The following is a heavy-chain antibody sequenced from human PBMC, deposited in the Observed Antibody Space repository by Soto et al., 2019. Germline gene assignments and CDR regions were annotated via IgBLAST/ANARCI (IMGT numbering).Heavy chain of an antibody. J-gene: IGHJ6*02. CDR3: AKDPDIVVVSGMDV. V-gene: IGHV3-23*01. Sequence: EVQLLESGGSLVQPGGSLRLSCAASGFTFSSYAMSWVRQAPGKGLEWVSAISGSGGSTYYADSVKGRFTISRDNSKNTLYLQMNSLRAEDTAVYYCAKDPDIVVVSGMDVWGQGTTVTVSS. CDR1: GFTFSSYA. CDR2: ISGSGGST. D-gene: IGHD2-15*01.